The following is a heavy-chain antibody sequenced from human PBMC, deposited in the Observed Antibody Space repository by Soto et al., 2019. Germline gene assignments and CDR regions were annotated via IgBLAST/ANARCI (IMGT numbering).Heavy chain of an antibody. D-gene: IGHD2-8*01. J-gene: IGHJ4*02. CDR3: ARDVRLDCTNGVCYYPSGFDY. Sequence: GASVKVSCKASGYTFTSYGISWVRQAPGQGLEWMGWISAYNGNTNYAQKLQGRVTMTTDTSTSTAYMELRSLRSDDTAVYYCARDVRLDCTNGVCYYPSGFDYWGQGTLVTVSS. V-gene: IGHV1-18*01. CDR2: ISAYNGNT. CDR1: GYTFTSYG.